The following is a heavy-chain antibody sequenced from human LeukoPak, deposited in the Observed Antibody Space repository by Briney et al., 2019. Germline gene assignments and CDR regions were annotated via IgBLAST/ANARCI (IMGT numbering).Heavy chain of an antibody. CDR1: GGTFSSYA. J-gene: IGHJ4*02. CDR3: ASTSGYCTNGVCYGSAYGAFDY. CDR2: IIPIFGTA. D-gene: IGHD2-8*01. V-gene: IGHV1-69*01. Sequence: GASVKVSCKASGGTFSSYAISWVRQAPGQGLEWMGGIIPIFGTANYAQKFQSRVTITADESTSTAYMELSSLRSEDTAVYYCASTSGYCTNGVCYGSAYGAFDYWGQGTLVTVSS.